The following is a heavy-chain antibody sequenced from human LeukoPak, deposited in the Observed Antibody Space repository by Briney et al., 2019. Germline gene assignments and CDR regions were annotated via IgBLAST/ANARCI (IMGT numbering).Heavy chain of an antibody. Sequence: SETLSLTCAVYGGSSSGYYWSWIRQPPGKGLEWIGEINHSGSTNYNPSLKSRVTISVDTSKNQFSLKLSSVTAADTAVYYCARGGYCSSTSCYRGNYYYYYGMDVWGQGTTVTVSS. CDR1: GGSSSGYY. CDR3: ARGGYCSSTSCYRGNYYYYYGMDV. J-gene: IGHJ6*02. CDR2: INHSGST. V-gene: IGHV4-34*01. D-gene: IGHD2-2*01.